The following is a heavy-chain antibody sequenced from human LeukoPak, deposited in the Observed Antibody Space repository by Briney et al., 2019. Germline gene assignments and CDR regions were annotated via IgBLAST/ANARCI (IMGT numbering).Heavy chain of an antibody. CDR3: ARGGTRGSGWYYYYGMDV. D-gene: IGHD6-19*01. J-gene: IGHJ6*02. CDR2: ISSSSSYI. Sequence: GGSLRLSCAASGFTFSSYSMNWVRQAPGKGLEWVSSISSSSSYIYYADSVKGRFTISRDNAKNSLYLQMNSLRAEDTAVYYCARGGTRGSGWYYYYGMDVWGQGTTVTVSS. V-gene: IGHV3-21*01. CDR1: GFTFSSYS.